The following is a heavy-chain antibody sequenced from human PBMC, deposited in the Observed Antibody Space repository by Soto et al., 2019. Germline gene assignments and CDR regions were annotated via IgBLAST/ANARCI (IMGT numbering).Heavy chain of an antibody. V-gene: IGHV3-23*01. Sequence: GGSLRLSCAASGFTFSSYAMSWVRHAPGKGLEWVSAISGSGGSTYYADSVKGRFTISRDNSKNTLYLQMNSLRAEDTAVYYFGPCIAAPHYYYYYWMENWGQGTTVTVSS. D-gene: IGHD6-13*01. CDR3: GPCIAAPHYYYYYWMEN. CDR1: GFTFSSYA. J-gene: IGHJ6*02. CDR2: ISGSGGST.